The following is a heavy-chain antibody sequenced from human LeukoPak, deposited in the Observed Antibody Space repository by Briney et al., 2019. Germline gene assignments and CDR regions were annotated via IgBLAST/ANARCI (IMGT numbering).Heavy chain of an antibody. V-gene: IGHV3-11*01. CDR3: ARRRYNWNAIDY. D-gene: IGHD1-20*01. CDR1: GFTFSDYY. Sequence: GGSLRLSCAASGFTFSDYYMSWIRQAPGKGLEWVSYISSSGSTLYYADSVNGRITISRDNAKNSLYLQMNSLRAEDTAVYYCARRRYNWNAIDYWGQGTLVTVSS. J-gene: IGHJ4*02. CDR2: ISSSGSTL.